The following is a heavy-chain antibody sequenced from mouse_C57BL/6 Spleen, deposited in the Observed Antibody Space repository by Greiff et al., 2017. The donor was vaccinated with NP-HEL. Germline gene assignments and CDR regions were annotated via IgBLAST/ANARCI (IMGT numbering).Heavy chain of an antibody. D-gene: IGHD2-4*01. CDR3: ARNDYDGGFDY. CDR2: IWSGGST. Sequence: QVQLKESGPGLVQPSQSLSITCTVSGFSLTSYGVHWVRQSPGKGLEWLGVIWSGGSTDDNAAFISRLSISKDNSKSQVFFKMNSLQADDTAIYYCARNDYDGGFDYWGQGTTLTVSS. J-gene: IGHJ2*01. V-gene: IGHV2-2*01. CDR1: GFSLTSYG.